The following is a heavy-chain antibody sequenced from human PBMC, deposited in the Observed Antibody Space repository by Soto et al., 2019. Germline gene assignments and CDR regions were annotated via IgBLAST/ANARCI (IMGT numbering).Heavy chain of an antibody. V-gene: IGHV3-23*01. CDR1: GFTFSSYA. CDR2: ISGSGGST. D-gene: IGHD3-16*02. J-gene: IGHJ3*02. Sequence: LRLSCAASGFTFSSYAMSWVRQAPGKGLEWVSAISGSGGSTYYAESVKGRFTISRDNSKNTLYLQMNSLRAEDTAVYYCAKGGGYDYVWGSYRHDAFDIWGQGTMVTVSS. CDR3: AKGGGYDYVWGSYRHDAFDI.